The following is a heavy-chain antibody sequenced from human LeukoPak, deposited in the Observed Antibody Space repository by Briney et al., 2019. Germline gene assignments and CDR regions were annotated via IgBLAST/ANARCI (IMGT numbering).Heavy chain of an antibody. Sequence: ASVKVSCKTSGYSFTSQDMHWVRQAPGQSLEWMGCINPGNGDTKYSQDLQGRVTITRDTSVSTVYMELSRLTSDDTAVFYCVREAVVKFYYMDVWGKGTTVTVSS. D-gene: IGHD4-23*01. J-gene: IGHJ6*03. CDR1: GYSFTSQD. CDR3: VREAVVKFYYMDV. CDR2: INPGNGDT. V-gene: IGHV1-3*01.